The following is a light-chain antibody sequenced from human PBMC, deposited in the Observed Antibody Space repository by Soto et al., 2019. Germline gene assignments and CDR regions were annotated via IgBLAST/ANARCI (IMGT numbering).Light chain of an antibody. Sequence: EIVLTQSPGTLSLSPGERATLSCRASQSVSSSYLAWYQQKPGQAPRLLIYGASSSATGIPDRFSGSGSGTDFTLTISRLEPEDFAVYYCQQYGSSPRTFGQGTKREIK. J-gene: IGKJ2*02. CDR2: GAS. CDR1: QSVSSSY. V-gene: IGKV3-20*01. CDR3: QQYGSSPRT.